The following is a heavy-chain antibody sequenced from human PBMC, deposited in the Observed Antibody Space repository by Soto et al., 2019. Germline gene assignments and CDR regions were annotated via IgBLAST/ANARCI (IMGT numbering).Heavy chain of an antibody. CDR2: IYYSGST. J-gene: IGHJ4*02. CDR3: ARGDYLWFGELLPVLDY. CDR1: GGSISSGDYY. V-gene: IGHV4-30-4*01. Sequence: PSETLSLTCTVSGGSISSGDYYWSWIRQPPGKGLEWIGYIYYSGSTYYNPSLKSRVTISVDTSKNQFSLKLSSVTAADTAVYYCARGDYLWFGELLPVLDYWGQGTLVTVSS. D-gene: IGHD3-10*01.